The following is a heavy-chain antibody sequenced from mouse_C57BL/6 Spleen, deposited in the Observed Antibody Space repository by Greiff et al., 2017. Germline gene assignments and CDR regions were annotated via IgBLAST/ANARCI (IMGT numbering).Heavy chain of an antibody. CDR2: IWSGGST. CDR3: ARGIYCNYVYWYFDV. CDR1: GFSLTSYG. V-gene: IGHV2-2*01. Sequence: QVHVKQSGPGLVQPSQSLSITCTVSGFSLTSYGVHWVRQSPGKGLEWLGVIWSGGSTDYNAAFISRLSISKDNSKSQVFFKMNSLQADDTAIYYCARGIYCNYVYWYFDVWGTGTTVTVSS. D-gene: IGHD2-1*01. J-gene: IGHJ1*03.